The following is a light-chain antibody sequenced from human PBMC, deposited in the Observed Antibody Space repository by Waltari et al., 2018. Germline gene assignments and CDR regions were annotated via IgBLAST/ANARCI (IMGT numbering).Light chain of an antibody. CDR2: YAA. Sequence: EIVLTQYPDFQSVTPKAKVTITCRASQSIGSSLHWYQQKPDQSPKPLIKYAAQSFSGAPSSFSGSGSGADFTLTINSLEAEDAATYYCHQSVSLPLTFGPGTKVDIK. V-gene: IGKV6-21*01. CDR3: HQSVSLPLT. CDR1: QSIGSS. J-gene: IGKJ3*01.